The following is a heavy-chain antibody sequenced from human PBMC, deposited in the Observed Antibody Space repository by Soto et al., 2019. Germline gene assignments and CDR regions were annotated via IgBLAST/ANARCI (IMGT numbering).Heavy chain of an antibody. V-gene: IGHV1-18*01. CDR1: GYTFTSYG. CDR2: ISAYNGNT. J-gene: IGHJ4*02. CDR3: AGGEQWLVLGVFDY. Sequence: ASVKVSCKASGYTFTSYGISWVRQAPGQGLEWMGWISAYNGNTNYAQKLQGRVTMTTDTSTSTAYMELRSLRSDDTAVYYCAGGEQWLVLGVFDYWGQGTLVTVSS. D-gene: IGHD6-19*01.